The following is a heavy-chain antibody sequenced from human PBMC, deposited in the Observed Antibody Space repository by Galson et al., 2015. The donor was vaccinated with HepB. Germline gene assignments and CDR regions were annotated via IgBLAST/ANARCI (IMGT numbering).Heavy chain of an antibody. D-gene: IGHD3-3*01. CDR1: GFTFTNAW. V-gene: IGHV3-15*05. Sequence: SLRLSCAASGFTFTNAWMSWVRQAPGKGLEWVGRIKSKIDGGTTDYAAPVKGRFTISRDDSKNTLYLQMSSLKTEDTAVYYCTTGPILRFLDWLLSDFDYWGQGTLVTVSS. J-gene: IGHJ4*02. CDR2: IKSKIDGGTT. CDR3: TTGPILRFLDWLLSDFDY.